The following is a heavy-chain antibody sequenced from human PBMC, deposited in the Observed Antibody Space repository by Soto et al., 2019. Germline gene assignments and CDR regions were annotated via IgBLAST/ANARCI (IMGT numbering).Heavy chain of an antibody. D-gene: IGHD4-17*01. Sequence: GGSLRLSCAASGFTFSSYSMKWVRQAPGKGLEWVSSISSSSYIYYADSVKGRFTISRDNAKNSLYLQMNSLRAEDTAVYYCARSPSMTTVSLDYWGQGTLVTVSS. CDR3: ARSPSMTTVSLDY. CDR2: ISSSSYI. J-gene: IGHJ4*02. CDR1: GFTFSSYS. V-gene: IGHV3-21*01.